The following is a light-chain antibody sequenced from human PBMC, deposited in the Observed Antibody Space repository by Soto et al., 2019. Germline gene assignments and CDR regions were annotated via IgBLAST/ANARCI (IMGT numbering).Light chain of an antibody. CDR1: KGISNN. CDR3: QKYNSAPLT. V-gene: IGKV1-27*01. CDR2: AAS. J-gene: IGKJ3*01. Sequence: DIRMTQSQSSLSESVEDRVTITCRASKGISNNLAWYQQKPGKVPKLLIYAASTLQSGVPSRFSGSGSGTDFTLTISSLQPEDVATYYCQKYNSAPLTFGPGTKVDIK.